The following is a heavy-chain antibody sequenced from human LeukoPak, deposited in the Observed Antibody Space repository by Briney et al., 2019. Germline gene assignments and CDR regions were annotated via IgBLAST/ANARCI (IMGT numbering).Heavy chain of an antibody. D-gene: IGHD3-10*01. CDR3: AKSLSSRGLIIPKTSRYFDY. J-gene: IGHJ4*02. CDR2: ISSSGSTI. Sequence: GGSLRLSCAASGFTFSSYEMNWVRQAPGKGLEWVSYISSSGSTIYYADSVKGRFTISRDISKNTLYLQINSLRAEDTAVYYCAKSLSSRGLIIPKTSRYFDYWGQGTLVTVSS. V-gene: IGHV3-48*03. CDR1: GFTFSSYE.